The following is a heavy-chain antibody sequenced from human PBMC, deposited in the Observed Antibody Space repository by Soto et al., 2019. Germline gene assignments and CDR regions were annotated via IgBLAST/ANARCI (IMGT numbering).Heavy chain of an antibody. CDR2: SSAYNGNT. V-gene: IGHV1-18*01. D-gene: IGHD3-22*01. CDR3: ARDQSDSLNYGMDV. CDR1: VYTFTSYG. J-gene: IGHJ6*02. Sequence: ASVKVSCKASVYTFTSYGISWVRQAPGQGLEGMGWSSAYNGNTNYAQKLQGRVTMTTDTSTSTAYMELRSLRSDDTAVYYCARDQSDSLNYGMDVWGQGTTVTVSS.